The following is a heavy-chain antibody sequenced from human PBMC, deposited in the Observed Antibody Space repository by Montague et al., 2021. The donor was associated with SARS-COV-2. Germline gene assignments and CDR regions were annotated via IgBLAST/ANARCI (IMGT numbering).Heavy chain of an antibody. V-gene: IGHV4-39*01. Sequence: SETLSLTCTVSGGSISSSSYYWGWIRQPPGKGLEWIGSIYYSGSTYYNPSLKSRVTISVDTSKNQFSLKLSSVTAADTAVYYCARHCVVRGVSAGWFSPWGQGTLVTVSS. CDR1: GGSISSSSYY. D-gene: IGHD3-10*01. CDR2: IYYSGST. CDR3: ARHCVVRGVSAGWFSP. J-gene: IGHJ5*02.